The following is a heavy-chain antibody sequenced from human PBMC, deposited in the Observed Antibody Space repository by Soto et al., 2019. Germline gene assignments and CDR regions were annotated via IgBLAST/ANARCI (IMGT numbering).Heavy chain of an antibody. CDR2: IWYDGSNK. D-gene: IGHD1-26*01. J-gene: IGHJ4*02. Sequence: QVQLVESGGGVVQPGRSLGLSCAASGFTFSSYGMHWVRQAPGKGLEWVAVIWYDGSNKYYADSVKGRFTISRDNSKNTLYLQMNSLRAEDTAVYYCASVLGALMNWGQGTLVTVSS. CDR1: GFTFSSYG. V-gene: IGHV3-33*01. CDR3: ASVLGALMN.